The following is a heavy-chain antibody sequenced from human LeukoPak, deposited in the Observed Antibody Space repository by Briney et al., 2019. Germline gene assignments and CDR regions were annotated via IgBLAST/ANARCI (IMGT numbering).Heavy chain of an antibody. V-gene: IGHV3-21*01. CDR2: ITSDSRYR. CDR3: PKGAHYSGSGSYLRVLYFDF. J-gene: IGHJ4*02. Sequence: PGGSLRLSCEASGFSFSTYNMNWVRQAPGKGLEWISSITSDSRYRYYADSVKGRFTISRDNSKNTLYLQMHSLRAEDTAVCYCPKGAHYSGSGSYLRVLYFDFGGQGPLVPVSS. CDR1: GFSFSTYN. D-gene: IGHD3-10*01.